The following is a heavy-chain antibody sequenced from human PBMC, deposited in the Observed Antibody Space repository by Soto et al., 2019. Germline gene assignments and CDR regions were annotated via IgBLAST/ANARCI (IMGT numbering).Heavy chain of an antibody. CDR1: GGSISPYY. V-gene: IGHV4-59*01. J-gene: IGHJ4*02. CDR2: LHYRGIT. D-gene: IGHD4-17*01. CDR3: ARALAYGDYNY. Sequence: QVLLQESGPGLVKPSETLSLTCTVSGGSISPYYWSWIRQPPGKGLEWVGYLHYRGITNYNPSLESRVTISLDTSKYQFSLKLRSVTAADTAVYYCARALAYGDYNYWGQGTLVTVSS.